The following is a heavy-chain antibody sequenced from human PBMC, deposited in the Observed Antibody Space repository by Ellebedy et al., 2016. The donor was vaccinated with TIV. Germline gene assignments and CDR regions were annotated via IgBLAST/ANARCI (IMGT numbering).Heavy chain of an antibody. CDR1: GFTVSSNS. D-gene: IGHD5-24*01. CDR2: LYSAGTT. V-gene: IGHV3-53*01. CDR3: AREGNGYNTDAFDI. J-gene: IGHJ3*02. Sequence: GESLKISCAASGFTVSSNSMSWVRQAPGKGLEWVSALYSAGTTYYADSVKGRFTISRDNSKNTLYLQLNSLRAEDTAIYYCAREGNGYNTDAFDIWGQGTMVTVSS.